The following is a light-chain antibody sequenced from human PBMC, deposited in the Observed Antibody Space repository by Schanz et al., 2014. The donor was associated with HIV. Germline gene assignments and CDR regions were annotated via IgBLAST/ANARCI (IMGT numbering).Light chain of an antibody. CDR1: QSVKSNF. CDR2: GAS. V-gene: IGKV3-20*01. J-gene: IGKJ1*01. Sequence: EIVLTQSPDTLSLSPGERGTLSCRASQSVKSNFIGWYQQKPGQAPRLLIFGASNRATGIPDRFSGGESGTDFTLTISRVEPEDYAVYYCQQYGSSPWTFGQGTRVDVK. CDR3: QQYGSSPWT.